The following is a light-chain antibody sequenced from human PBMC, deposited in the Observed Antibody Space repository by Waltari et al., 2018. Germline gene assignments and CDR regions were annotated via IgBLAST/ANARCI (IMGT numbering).Light chain of an antibody. CDR2: DNN. J-gene: IGLJ2*01. CDR3: GTWDSSLSAVV. V-gene: IGLV1-51*01. CDR1: TPHIGNNY. Sequence: QSVLTQPPSVSAAPGQKVTISCSGRTPHIGNNYVSWYQQLPGTAPKLLIYDNNKRPSGIPDRFSGSKSGTSATLGITGLQTGDEADYYCGTWDSSLSAVVFGGGTKLTVL.